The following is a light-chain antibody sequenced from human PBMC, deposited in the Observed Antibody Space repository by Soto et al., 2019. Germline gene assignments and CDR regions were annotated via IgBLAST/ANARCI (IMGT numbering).Light chain of an antibody. V-gene: IGLV1-44*01. CDR2: SNN. CDR3: AAWDDSLNGLV. Sequence: QSALTQPPSASGTPGQRVTISCSGSSSNIGSNPVNWYQQLPGTAPKLLIYSNNQRPSGVPDRFSGSKSGTSASLAISGLQSEDEADYYCAAWDDSLNGLVFGGGTKLTVL. J-gene: IGLJ2*01. CDR1: SSNIGSNP.